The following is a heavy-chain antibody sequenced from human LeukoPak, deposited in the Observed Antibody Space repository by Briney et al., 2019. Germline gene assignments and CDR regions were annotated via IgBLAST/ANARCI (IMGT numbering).Heavy chain of an antibody. V-gene: IGHV1-46*01. Sequence: GASVKVSCKASGYTFTRYYMHWVRQAPGQGLEWMGIINPSDGVIDYEQKFQDRVTMTRDTSTSTVYMELSSLRSEDTAVYYCARRGSGSYVLDYWGQGTLVTVSS. CDR2: INPSDGVI. J-gene: IGHJ4*02. D-gene: IGHD3-10*01. CDR1: GYTFTRYY. CDR3: ARRGSGSYVLDY.